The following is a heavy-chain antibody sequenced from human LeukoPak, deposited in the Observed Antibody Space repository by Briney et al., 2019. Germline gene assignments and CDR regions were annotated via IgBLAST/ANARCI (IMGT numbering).Heavy chain of an antibody. CDR1: DGSISSYY. Sequence: SETLSLTCTVSDGSISSYYWGWIRQPPGKGLEWIGTIYHSGSVYFNPSLKSRVTISVDTSNNQFSLKLSSVTAADTAVYYCASTITVTTDYWGQGTLVTVSS. D-gene: IGHD4-17*01. CDR2: IYHSGSV. V-gene: IGHV4-38-2*02. CDR3: ASTITVTTDY. J-gene: IGHJ4*02.